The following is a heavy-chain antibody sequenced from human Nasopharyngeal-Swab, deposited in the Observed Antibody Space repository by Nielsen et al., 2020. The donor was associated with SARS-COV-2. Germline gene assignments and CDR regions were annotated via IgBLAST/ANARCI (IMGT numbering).Heavy chain of an antibody. Sequence: GESLKISCAASGFTFSSYSMNWVRQAPGKGLEWVSYISRSSSNIYYADSVKGRFTISRDNAENSLYLQMSSLRAEDTAVYYCARAHYYDFWSGSGRYAFDIWGQGTMVTVSS. J-gene: IGHJ3*02. D-gene: IGHD3-3*01. CDR3: ARAHYYDFWSGSGRYAFDI. CDR1: GFTFSSYS. CDR2: ISRSSSNI. V-gene: IGHV3-48*04.